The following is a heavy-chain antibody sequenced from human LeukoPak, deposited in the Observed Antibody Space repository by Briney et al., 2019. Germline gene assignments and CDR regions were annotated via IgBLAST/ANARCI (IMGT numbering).Heavy chain of an antibody. D-gene: IGHD2-8*01. CDR1: GYTFTSYY. V-gene: IGHV1-46*01. CDR2: INPSGGST. J-gene: IGHJ4*02. Sequence: EASVKVSCKASGYTFTSYYMHWVRQAPGQGLEWMGIINPSGGSTSYAQKFQGRVTMTRDTSTSTVYMELSSLRSEDTAVYCCARAHIVLMVYAPIGFDYWGQGTLVTVSS. CDR3: ARAHIVLMVYAPIGFDY.